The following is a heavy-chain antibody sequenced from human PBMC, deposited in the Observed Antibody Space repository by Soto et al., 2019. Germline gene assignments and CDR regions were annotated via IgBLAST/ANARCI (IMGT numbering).Heavy chain of an antibody. CDR2: IIPIFGTA. Sequence: SVKVSCKASGGTFSSYPISRVRQAPGQGLEWMGGIIPIFGTANYAQKFQGRVTITADESTSTAYMELSSLRSEDTAVYYCARDAVTTLESYYYYYGMDVWGQGTTVTVS. J-gene: IGHJ6*02. CDR3: ARDAVTTLESYYYYYGMDV. CDR1: GGTFSSYP. V-gene: IGHV1-69*13. D-gene: IGHD4-4*01.